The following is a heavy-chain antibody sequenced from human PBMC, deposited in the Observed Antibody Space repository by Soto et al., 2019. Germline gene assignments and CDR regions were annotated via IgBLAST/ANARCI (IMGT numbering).Heavy chain of an antibody. CDR1: GYTFTSYA. D-gene: IGHD4-17*01. CDR2: INAGNGNT. V-gene: IGHV1-3*01. Sequence: ASVKVSCKASGYTFTSYAMHWVRQAPGQRLEWMGWINAGNGNTKYSQKFQGRVTITRDTSASTAYMELSSLRSEDTAVYYCAREISGDYVGWFDPWGQGTLVTVSS. J-gene: IGHJ5*02. CDR3: AREISGDYVGWFDP.